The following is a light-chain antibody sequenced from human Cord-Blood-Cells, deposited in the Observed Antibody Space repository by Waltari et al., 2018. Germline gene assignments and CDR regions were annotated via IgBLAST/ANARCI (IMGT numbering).Light chain of an antibody. Sequence: DILMTQSPLPLAFTPGEPASISCRASQGLLHSNGYNYLDWYLQKPGQAPQLLIYLGSNRDCGVPDRFSGSGSGTDFTLNISRLEAEDFGVYYCMQALKTPYTFGQGTKLEIK. CDR2: LGS. V-gene: IGKV2-28*01. CDR3: MQALKTPYT. J-gene: IGKJ2*01. CDR1: QGLLHSNGYNY.